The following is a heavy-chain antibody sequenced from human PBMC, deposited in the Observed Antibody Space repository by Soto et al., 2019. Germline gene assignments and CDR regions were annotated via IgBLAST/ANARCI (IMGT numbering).Heavy chain of an antibody. Sequence: QVQLQQSGPGLVKPSQTLSLTCAISGDSVSTNIAAWSWIRQSPSRGLEWLGRTLYRSSKWYNEYAISVKSRMPINPDTSKNQFSLLLNPVTPEDTAVYYCARDAAPTLTYPHGMDGWGQGTAVTVSS. CDR3: ARDAAPTLTYPHGMDG. CDR2: TLYRSSKWYN. J-gene: IGHJ6*02. D-gene: IGHD4-17*01. V-gene: IGHV6-1*01. CDR1: GDSVSTNIAA.